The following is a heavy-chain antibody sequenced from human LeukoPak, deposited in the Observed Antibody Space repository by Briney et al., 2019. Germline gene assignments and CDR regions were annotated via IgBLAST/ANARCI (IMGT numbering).Heavy chain of an antibody. CDR3: ERGGYPARSARAFDY. CDR2: IYYSGST. D-gene: IGHD3-16*02. CDR1: GGSISSYY. J-gene: IGHJ4*02. V-gene: IGHV4-59*01. Sequence: SETLSLTCTVSGGSISSYYWSWIRQPPGKGLEWIGYIYYSGSTNYNPSLKSRVTISVDTSKNQFSLKLSSVTAADTAVYYCERGGYPARSARAFDYCGQGTLVTVSS.